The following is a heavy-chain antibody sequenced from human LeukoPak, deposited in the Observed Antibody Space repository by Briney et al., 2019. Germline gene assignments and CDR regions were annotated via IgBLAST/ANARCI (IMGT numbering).Heavy chain of an antibody. D-gene: IGHD3-10*01. Sequence: PSETLSLTCAVYGGSFSGYYWSWIRQPPGKGLEWIGEINHSGSTNYNPSLKSRVTISVDTSKNQFSLKLSSVTAADTAVYYCARDYYYGSGTHPYGMDVWGQGTTVTVSS. CDR3: ARDYYYGSGTHPYGMDV. CDR1: GGSFSGYY. CDR2: INHSGST. J-gene: IGHJ6*02. V-gene: IGHV4-34*01.